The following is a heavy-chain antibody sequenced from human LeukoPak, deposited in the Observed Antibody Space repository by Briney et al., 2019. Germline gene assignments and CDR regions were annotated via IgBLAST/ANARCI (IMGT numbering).Heavy chain of an antibody. CDR1: GFSFSNYV. CDR2: IIGTGAGT. Sequence: GGSLRLSCAASGFSFSNYVMTWVRQAPGKGLGWVSAIIGTGAGTYYADSVKGRFTISRDNSKNTLYLQMNSLRAEDTAVYYCAKGSPAILYYCMDVWGKGTTVTVSS. D-gene: IGHD2-21*01. CDR3: AKGSPAILYYCMDV. J-gene: IGHJ6*03. V-gene: IGHV3-23*01.